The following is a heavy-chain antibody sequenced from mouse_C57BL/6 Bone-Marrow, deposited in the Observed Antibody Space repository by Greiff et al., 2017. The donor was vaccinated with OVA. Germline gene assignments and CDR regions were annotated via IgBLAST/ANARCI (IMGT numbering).Heavy chain of an antibody. CDR3: ARSRGYYGSSYYFDY. CDR1: GYAFSSSW. Sequence: QVQLKESGPELVKPGASVKISCKASGYAFSSSWMNWVKQRPGKGLEWIGRIYPGDGDTNYNGKFKGKATLTADKSSSTAYMQLSSLTSEDSAVYFCARSRGYYGSSYYFDYWGQGTTLTVSS. CDR2: IYPGDGDT. J-gene: IGHJ2*01. V-gene: IGHV1-82*01. D-gene: IGHD1-1*01.